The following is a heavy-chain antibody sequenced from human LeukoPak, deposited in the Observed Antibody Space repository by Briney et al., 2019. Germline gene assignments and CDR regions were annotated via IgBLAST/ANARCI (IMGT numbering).Heavy chain of an antibody. V-gene: IGHV3-11*01. CDR1: GFTLTDKY. CDR3: AKVPLWVVVGATRGGDHFDY. CDR2: INNVGNII. J-gene: IGHJ4*02. Sequence: PGGSLRLSCAASGFTLTDKYMSWIRQAPGKGLEWVAYINNVGNIIYYADSVKGRFTISRDTANQSLYLQMNSLRAEDTAVYYCAKVPLWVVVGATRGGDHFDYWGQGTLVTVSS. D-gene: IGHD1-26*01.